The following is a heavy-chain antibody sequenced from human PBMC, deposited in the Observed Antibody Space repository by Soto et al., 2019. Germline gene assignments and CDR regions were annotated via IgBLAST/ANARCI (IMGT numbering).Heavy chain of an antibody. CDR1: GGSISSGGYY. V-gene: IGHV4-31*03. Sequence: QVQLQETGPGLVKPSQTLSLTCPVSGGSISSGGYYWTWIRQNPGKGLEWIGYIYYSGSTYYNPSLKSRVTISVDTSKNQFSLKLSSVTAADTAVYYCAGAWGGYFDYWGQGTLVTVSS. CDR2: IYYSGST. J-gene: IGHJ4*02. CDR3: AGAWGGYFDY. D-gene: IGHD3-16*01.